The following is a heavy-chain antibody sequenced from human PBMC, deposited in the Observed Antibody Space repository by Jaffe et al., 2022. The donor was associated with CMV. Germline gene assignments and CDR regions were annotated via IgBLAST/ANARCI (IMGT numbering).Heavy chain of an antibody. CDR1: GFTFSSYG. Sequence: QVQLVESGGGVVQPGRSLRLSCAASGFTFSSYGMHWVRQAPGKGLEWVAVIWYDGSNKYYADSVKGRFTISRDNSKNTLYLQMNSLRAEDTAVYYCARAWALYSGYDLTFDYWGQGTLVTVSS. CDR3: ARAWALYSGYDLTFDY. CDR2: IWYDGSNK. J-gene: IGHJ4*02. D-gene: IGHD5-12*01. V-gene: IGHV3-33*01.